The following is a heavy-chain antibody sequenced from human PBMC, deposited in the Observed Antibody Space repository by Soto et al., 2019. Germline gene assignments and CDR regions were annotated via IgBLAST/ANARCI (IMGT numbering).Heavy chain of an antibody. CDR2: IYYSGST. D-gene: IGHD5-12*01. CDR1: GGSISSSSYY. V-gene: IGHV4-39*01. J-gene: IGHJ4*02. CDR3: ARPRIVATIAYFDY. Sequence: SETLSLTCSVSGGSISSSSYYWGWIRQPPGKGLEWIGSIYYSGSTYYNPSLKSRVTISVDTSKNQFSLKLSSVTAADTAVYYCARPRIVATIAYFDYWAQGTLVTVSS.